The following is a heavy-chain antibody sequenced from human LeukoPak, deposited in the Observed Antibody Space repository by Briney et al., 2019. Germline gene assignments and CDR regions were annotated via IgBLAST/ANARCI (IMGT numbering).Heavy chain of an antibody. J-gene: IGHJ3*02. V-gene: IGHV4-31*03. CDR3: ARENDYYYDSSGYAFDI. D-gene: IGHD3-22*01. CDR1: GGSISSGGYY. Sequence: PPETLSLTCTVSGGSISSGGYYWSWLRQHPGKGLEWIGYIYYSGSTYYNPSLKSRVTISVDTSKNQFSLKLSSVTAADTAVYYCARENDYYYDSSGYAFDIWGQGTMVTVSS. CDR2: IYYSGST.